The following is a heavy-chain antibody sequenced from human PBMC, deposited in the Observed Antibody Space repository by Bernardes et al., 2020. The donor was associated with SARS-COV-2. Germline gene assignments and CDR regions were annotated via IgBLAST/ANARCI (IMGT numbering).Heavy chain of an antibody. D-gene: IGHD1-26*01. CDR2: IYYSGNT. CDR3: ARAQWELPVWGY. J-gene: IGHJ4*02. Sequence: SETLSLSCTASGCSISSGSYYWTWIRPPPGTELVWIGNIYYSGNTNYNSGKTNYNPSLRSRVTISVDTSKNQFSLKLSSVAAADTAFYYCARAQWELPVWGYWGQGSLVTVSS. CDR1: GCSISSGSYY. V-gene: IGHV4-61*01.